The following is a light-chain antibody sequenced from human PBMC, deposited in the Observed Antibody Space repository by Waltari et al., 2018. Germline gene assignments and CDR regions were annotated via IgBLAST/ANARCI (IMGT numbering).Light chain of an antibody. CDR1: QSIASNY. CDR3: QQSFSAPFT. CDR2: AAS. V-gene: IGKV1-39*01. Sequence: DIQMTQSPSSLTPSVGDRVTITCRASQSIASNYLNWYQQKPGRAPNLLIYAASSLQGGVPSRFSGSGSGTDFTLIISSLQPEDFATYYCQQSFSAPFTFGPGTKVDIK. J-gene: IGKJ3*01.